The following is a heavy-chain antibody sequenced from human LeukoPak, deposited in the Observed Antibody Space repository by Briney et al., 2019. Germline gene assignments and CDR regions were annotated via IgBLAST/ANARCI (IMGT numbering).Heavy chain of an antibody. Sequence: GGSLRLSCAASGFTFSSYGMHWARQAPGKGLEWVAVISYDGSNKYYADSVKGRFTISRDNSKNTLYLQMNSLRADDTAVYYCARDHVLRYFDWLPGNYFYYGMDVWGKGTTVTVSS. J-gene: IGHJ6*04. CDR3: ARDHVLRYFDWLPGNYFYYGMDV. D-gene: IGHD3-9*01. CDR1: GFTFSSYG. V-gene: IGHV3-30*03. CDR2: ISYDGSNK.